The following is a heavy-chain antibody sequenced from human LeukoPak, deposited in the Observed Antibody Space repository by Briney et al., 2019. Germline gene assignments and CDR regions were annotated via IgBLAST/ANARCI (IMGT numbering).Heavy chain of an antibody. CDR1: GFTVSSNY. J-gene: IGHJ5*02. V-gene: IGHV3-53*05. D-gene: IGHD2-2*01. CDR3: ARSIGYCSSTSCPGSFDP. Sequence: GGSLRLSCAASGFTVSSNYMNWVRQAPGKGLEWVPVIYSGGSIYHADSVKGRFTISRDNSKNTLYLQMDSLRSEDTAVYYCARSIGYCSSTSCPGSFDPWGQGTLVTVSS. CDR2: IYSGGSI.